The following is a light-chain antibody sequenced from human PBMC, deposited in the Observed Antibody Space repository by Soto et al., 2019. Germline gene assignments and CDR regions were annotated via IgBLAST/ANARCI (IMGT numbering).Light chain of an antibody. CDR3: SSYTSILWV. J-gene: IGLJ3*02. V-gene: IGLV2-14*01. CDR2: EVT. Sequence: QSALTQPASVSGSPGQSITISCTGTSSDVDGYKYVSWYQQHPGKAPKLMIYEVTNRPSGVSNRFSGSKSGNTASLTISGLQAEDEADYYCSSYTSILWVFGGGTKLTVL. CDR1: SSDVDGYKY.